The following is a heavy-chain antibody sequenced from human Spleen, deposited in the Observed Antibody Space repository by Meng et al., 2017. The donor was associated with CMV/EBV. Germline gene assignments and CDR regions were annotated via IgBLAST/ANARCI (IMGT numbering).Heavy chain of an antibody. Sequence: GGSLRLSCAASGFTFSDYYMSWICQAPGKGLQWVSHISKGGTTIYYADSVKGRFTISRDNAKNSLYLQMNSLRAEDTAVYYCARDLVRATLAYAFDIWGQGTMVTVSS. CDR1: GFTFSDYY. CDR2: ISKGGTTI. V-gene: IGHV3-11*04. D-gene: IGHD1-26*01. J-gene: IGHJ3*02. CDR3: ARDLVRATLAYAFDI.